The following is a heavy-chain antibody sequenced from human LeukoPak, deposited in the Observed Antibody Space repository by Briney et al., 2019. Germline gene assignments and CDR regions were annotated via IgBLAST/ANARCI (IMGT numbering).Heavy chain of an antibody. CDR1: GGSINSNNYY. D-gene: IGHD1-26*01. CDR3: ARQGSGSSYYYYTFPY. CDR2: IYYSGST. J-gene: IGHJ4*02. Sequence: TSETLSLTCTFSGGSINSNNYYWGWIRHPPGKWLEWIGSIYYSGSTYYNPSLKSRVTMSVDTSMNHFYLKLSSVTAADTAVYYCARQGSGSSYYYYTFPYWGQGTLVTVSS. V-gene: IGHV4-39*01.